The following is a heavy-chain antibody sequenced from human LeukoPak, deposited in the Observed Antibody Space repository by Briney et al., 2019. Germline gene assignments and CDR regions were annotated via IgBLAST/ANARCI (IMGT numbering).Heavy chain of an antibody. CDR1: GYTFTSYY. CDR2: IIPTSGAT. CDR3: AREFPGATRGFDF. V-gene: IGHV1-46*01. Sequence: ASVKVSCKASGYTFTSYYMHWVRQAPGQGLEWMGIIIPTSGATNSPQKFHGRVTMTTDTSTNTVYMELTSLTFEDTAVYFCAREFPGATRGFDFWGQGTLVIVSS. D-gene: IGHD1-26*01. J-gene: IGHJ4*02.